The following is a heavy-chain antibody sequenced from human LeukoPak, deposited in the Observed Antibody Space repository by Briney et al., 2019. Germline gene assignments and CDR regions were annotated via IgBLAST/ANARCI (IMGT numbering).Heavy chain of an antibody. J-gene: IGHJ3*02. Sequence: PGGSLRLSYAPSGFTFSSYAMSWVRQAPGKGLEWVAVISGGGSGTYYADSVRGRFTISRDNSKNTVYLQMNSLRAEDTAIYYCAKAVGSSCYFSRHAFDSCGRGTMVTVSS. CDR2: ISGGGSGT. V-gene: IGHV3-23*01. CDR3: AKAVGSSCYFSRHAFDS. D-gene: IGHD3-22*01. CDR1: GFTFSSYA.